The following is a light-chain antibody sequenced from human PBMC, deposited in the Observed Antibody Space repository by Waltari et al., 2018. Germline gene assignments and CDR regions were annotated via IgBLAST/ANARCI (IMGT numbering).Light chain of an antibody. Sequence: YELTQPPSVSVSPGQTASITCSGDKLGDKYASWYQQKPGQSPVLVIYQDTKRPSGIPERFSGSTSGNTATLTVSGTESMDAADYYCLAWDSSTAWVFGGGTKLTVL. CDR2: QDT. CDR1: KLGDKY. CDR3: LAWDSSTAWV. J-gene: IGLJ3*02. V-gene: IGLV3-1*01.